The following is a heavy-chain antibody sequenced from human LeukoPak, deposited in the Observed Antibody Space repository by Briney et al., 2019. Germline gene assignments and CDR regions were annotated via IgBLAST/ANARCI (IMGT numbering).Heavy chain of an antibody. CDR1: GGSISSGGYS. D-gene: IGHD3-22*01. CDR2: FYHSGST. CDR3: ARVGNSSGPYYYYGMDV. V-gene: IGHV4-30-2*01. Sequence: SETLSLTCAVSGGSISSGGYSWSWIRQPPGKGLEWIGYFYHSGSTYYNPSLKSRVTISVDRSKNQFSLRLSSVTAADTAAYYCARVGNSSGPYYYYGMDVWGQGTTVTVSS. J-gene: IGHJ6*02.